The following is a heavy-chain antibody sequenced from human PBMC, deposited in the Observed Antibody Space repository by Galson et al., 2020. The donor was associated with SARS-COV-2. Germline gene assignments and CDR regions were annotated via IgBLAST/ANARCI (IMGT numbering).Heavy chain of an antibody. CDR2: ISGSGRTT. D-gene: IGHD1-26*01. CDR1: GFTFSSYA. V-gene: IGHV3-23*01. J-gene: IGHJ4*02. Sequence: GGSLRLSCAASGFTFSSYAMSWVRQAPGKGLEWVSAISGSGRTTYNADSVKGRFTISRDNSENTVYLQMNNLRAEDTAVYYCAKDAGVGARYLDCWSQGTLVTVSS. CDR3: AKDAGVGARYLDC.